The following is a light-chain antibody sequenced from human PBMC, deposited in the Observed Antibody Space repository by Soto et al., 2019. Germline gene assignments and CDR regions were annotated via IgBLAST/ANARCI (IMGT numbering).Light chain of an antibody. Sequence: YELTQPPSVSVAPGQTASIACGGDSIGTKSVNWYQQRPGQAPVVVVYDDSDRPTGIPERFSGSNSGNTATLTISRVEAGDEADYYCQVWNGRSFQGVFGPGTKVTVL. CDR3: QVWNGRSFQGV. J-gene: IGLJ1*01. CDR2: DDS. V-gene: IGLV3-21*02. CDR1: SIGTKS.